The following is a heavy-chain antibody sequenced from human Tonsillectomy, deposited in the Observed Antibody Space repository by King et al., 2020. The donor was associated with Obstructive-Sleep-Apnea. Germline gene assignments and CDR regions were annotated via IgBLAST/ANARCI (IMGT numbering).Heavy chain of an antibody. V-gene: IGHV3-66*01. D-gene: IGHD3-22*01. CDR1: GFSVSDNY. CDR3: ARAYSRNYFYYGMDI. Sequence: VQLVESGGGLVQPGGSLRLSCAASGFSVSDNYMSWVRQVPGKGLEWVSVIYSGGTTYYTDSVKGRLSISRENSKNMLYLQMDSLRAEDTGVYYCARAYSRNYFYYGMDIWGQGATVTVSS. J-gene: IGHJ6*02. CDR2: IYSGGTT.